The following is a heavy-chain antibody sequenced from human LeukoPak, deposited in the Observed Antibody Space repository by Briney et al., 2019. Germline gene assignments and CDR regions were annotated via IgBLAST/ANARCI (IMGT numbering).Heavy chain of an antibody. V-gene: IGHV3-30*18. J-gene: IGHJ5*02. CDR3: AKDSDELIAATYNWLDP. Sequence: GGSLRLSCAASGFTFSSYGMHWVRQAPGKGLEWVAVISYDGSNKYYADSVKGRFTISRDNSKNTLYLQMNSLRAEDTAVYYCAKDSDELIAATYNWLDPWGQGTLVTVSS. CDR2: ISYDGSNK. CDR1: GFTFSSYG. D-gene: IGHD6-13*01.